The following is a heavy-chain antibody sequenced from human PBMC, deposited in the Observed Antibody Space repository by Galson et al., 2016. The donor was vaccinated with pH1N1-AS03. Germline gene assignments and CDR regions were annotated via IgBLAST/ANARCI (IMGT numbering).Heavy chain of an antibody. CDR1: GFSLSTSGVG. CDR2: IYWNDDI. Sequence: PALVKPTQTLTLTCTFSGFSLSTSGVGVGWIRQAPGKALEWLAIIYWNDDIRYSPSLRNRLTITKDTSKSQVVLTMTNMDPVDTATYFCASADYGDFADWFDPWGQGTLVTVSS. J-gene: IGHJ5*02. CDR3: ASADYGDFADWFDP. V-gene: IGHV2-5*01. D-gene: IGHD4-17*01.